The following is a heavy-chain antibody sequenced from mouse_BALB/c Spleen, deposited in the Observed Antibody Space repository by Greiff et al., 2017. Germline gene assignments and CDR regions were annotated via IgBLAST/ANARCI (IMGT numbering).Heavy chain of an antibody. D-gene: IGHD1-2*01. Sequence: EVKVVESGGGLVKPGGSLKLSCAASGFAFSSYDMSWVRQTPEKRLEWVAYISSGGGSTYYPDTVKGRFTISRDNAKNTLYLQMSSLKSEDTAMYYCARRVSTATGAMDYWGQGTSVTVSS. CDR2: ISSGGGST. J-gene: IGHJ4*01. CDR1: GFAFSSYD. CDR3: ARRVSTATGAMDY. V-gene: IGHV5-12-1*01.